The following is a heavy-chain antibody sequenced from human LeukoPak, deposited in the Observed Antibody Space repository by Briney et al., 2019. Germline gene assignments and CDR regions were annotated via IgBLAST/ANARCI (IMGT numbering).Heavy chain of an antibody. D-gene: IGHD3-10*01. CDR1: GFTFGTHP. CDR3: AEDLGILYFGDTL. Sequence: GGSLRLSCAASGFTFGTHPMTWVRQAPGKGLEWVSAISGSATGSRTYYADSVKGRFTISRDNPKNTLYLQMNSLRAEDTAVYYCAEDLGILYFGDTLRGQGNLVTVSS. CDR2: ISGSATGSRT. J-gene: IGHJ4*02. V-gene: IGHV3-23*01.